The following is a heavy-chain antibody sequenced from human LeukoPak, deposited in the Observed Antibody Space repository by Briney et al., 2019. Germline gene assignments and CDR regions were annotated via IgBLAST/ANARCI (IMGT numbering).Heavy chain of an antibody. V-gene: IGHV4-59*01. D-gene: IGHD4-17*01. CDR1: GGSISSYY. CDR3: GISVTPGACDI. J-gene: IGHJ3*02. Sequence: SETLSLTCTVSGGSISSYYWSWVRQPPGKGLEWIGYIYYSGSTNYNPSLKSRVPISVDTSKNQFSLKLSSVTAAETAVYYCGISVTPGACDIWGQGTMVTVSS. CDR2: IYYSGST.